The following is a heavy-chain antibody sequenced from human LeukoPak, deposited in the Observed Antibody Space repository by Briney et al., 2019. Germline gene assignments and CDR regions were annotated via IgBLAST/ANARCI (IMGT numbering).Heavy chain of an antibody. J-gene: IGHJ6*02. Sequence: PSETLSLTCAVYGGSFSGYYWSWIRQPPGKGLEWIGEINHSGSANYNPSLESRVTISVDTSKNQFSLKLSSVTAADTAVYYCARLRIQGTEKYYYYYGMDVWGQGTTVTVSS. CDR3: ARLRIQGTEKYYYYYGMDV. D-gene: IGHD1-1*01. CDR1: GGSFSGYY. V-gene: IGHV4-34*01. CDR2: INHSGSA.